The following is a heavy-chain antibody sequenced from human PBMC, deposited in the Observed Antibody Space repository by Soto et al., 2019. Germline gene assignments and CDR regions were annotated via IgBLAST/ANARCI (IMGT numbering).Heavy chain of an antibody. D-gene: IGHD3-9*01. V-gene: IGHV3-33*01. Sequence: QVQLVESGGGVVQPRRSLRLSCAASGFTFSSYGMHWVRQAPGKGLEWVAVIWYDGSNKYYADSVKGRFTISRDNSKNTXYXXMNSLRAEDTAVYYCARDKFRGDILTGYYEQGVDPWGQGTLVTVSS. CDR3: ARDKFRGDILTGYYEQGVDP. CDR2: IWYDGSNK. CDR1: GFTFSSYG. J-gene: IGHJ5*02.